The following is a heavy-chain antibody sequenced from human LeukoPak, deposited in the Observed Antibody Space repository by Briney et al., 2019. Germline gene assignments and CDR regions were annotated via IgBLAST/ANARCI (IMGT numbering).Heavy chain of an antibody. CDR3: ARTATGYSSSFFAVWFDP. V-gene: IGHV4-59*12. Sequence: SETLSLTCTVSGGSISSYYWSWIRQPAGKGLEWIGYIYYSGNTNYNPSLKSRVSISVDKSKNQFSLKLSSVTAADTAVYYCARTATGYSSSFFAVWFDPWGQGTLVTVSS. CDR1: GGSISSYY. CDR2: IYYSGNT. D-gene: IGHD6-13*01. J-gene: IGHJ5*02.